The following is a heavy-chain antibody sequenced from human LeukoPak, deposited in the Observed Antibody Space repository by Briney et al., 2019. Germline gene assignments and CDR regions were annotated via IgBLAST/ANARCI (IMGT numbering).Heavy chain of an antibody. Sequence: PGGSLRLSCAASGFTFSSYAMSWVRQAPGKGLEWVSAISGSGGSTYYADSVKGRFTISRDNSKNTLYLQMNSLRAEDTAVYYCAKLTAWQLLPGGTFDYWGQGTLVTVSS. V-gene: IGHV3-23*01. CDR2: ISGSGGST. J-gene: IGHJ4*02. D-gene: IGHD2-15*01. CDR1: GFTFSSYA. CDR3: AKLTAWQLLPGGTFDY.